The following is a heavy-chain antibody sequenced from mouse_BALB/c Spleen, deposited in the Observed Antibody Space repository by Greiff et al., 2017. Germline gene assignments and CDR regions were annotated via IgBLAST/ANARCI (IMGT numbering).Heavy chain of an antibody. J-gene: IGHJ4*01. Sequence: VQLQQSGAELAKPGASVKMSCKASGYTFTSYWMHWVKQRPGQGLEWIGYINPSTGYTEYNQKFKDKATLTADKSSSTAYMQLKSLTSEDSAVYYCARSVGLAMDYWGQGTSVTVSS. CDR2: INPSTGYT. V-gene: IGHV1-7*01. D-gene: IGHD1-1*01. CDR1: GYTFTSYW. CDR3: ARSVGLAMDY.